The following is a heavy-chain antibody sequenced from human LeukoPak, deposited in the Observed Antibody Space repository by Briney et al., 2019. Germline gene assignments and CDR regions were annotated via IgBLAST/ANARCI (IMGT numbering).Heavy chain of an antibody. Sequence: GGSLRLSCAASGFTFSSYNMNWVRQAPGKGLEWVSYISSSSTTRHYADSVKGRFTISRDNAKNLLYLQVNSLRAEDTAVYYCAREGDSSGWYSCAFDIWGQGTMVTVSS. J-gene: IGHJ3*02. CDR3: AREGDSSGWYSCAFDI. V-gene: IGHV3-48*01. CDR1: GFTFSSYN. D-gene: IGHD6-19*01. CDR2: ISSSSTTR.